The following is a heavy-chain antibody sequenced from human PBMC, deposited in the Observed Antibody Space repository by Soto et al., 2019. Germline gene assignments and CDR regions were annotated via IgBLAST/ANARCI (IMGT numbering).Heavy chain of an antibody. J-gene: IGHJ4*01. CDR2: MNPNSGNT. Sequence: WASVKVSCKASRYTFISYDINWVRQATGQGLELMGWMNPNSGNTGYAQKFQGRITMTRNTSMNTAYMELSSLRSDDTAVYYCAGHRCNYCDNTGDYYFNY. CDR3: AGHRCNYCDNTGDYYFNY. CDR1: RYTFISYD. V-gene: IGHV1-8*01. D-gene: IGHD3-22*01.